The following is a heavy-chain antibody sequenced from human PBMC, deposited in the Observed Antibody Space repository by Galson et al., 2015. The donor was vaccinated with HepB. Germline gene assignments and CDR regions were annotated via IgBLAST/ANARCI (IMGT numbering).Heavy chain of an antibody. D-gene: IGHD4-17*01. CDR2: ISSSGNYI. V-gene: IGHV3-21*06. Sequence: SLRLSCAASGFSFSSYSIDWVRQAPGKGLEWVSSISSSGNYIYYANSLKGRFTISRDNAKNSLYLQMNSLRAEDTAVYYCARVSNYGDIRDSFVIWGQGTMVTVSS. J-gene: IGHJ3*02. CDR3: ARVSNYGDIRDSFVI. CDR1: GFSFSSYS.